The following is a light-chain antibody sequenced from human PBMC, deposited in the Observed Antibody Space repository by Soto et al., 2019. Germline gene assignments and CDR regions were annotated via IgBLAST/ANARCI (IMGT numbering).Light chain of an antibody. J-gene: IGKJ1*01. CDR3: QHYNSYSEA. V-gene: IGKV1-5*03. CDR1: QTISSW. CDR2: KTS. Sequence: DIQMTQSPSTLAASLGDRVTIACRASQTISSWVAWYQQKPGKAPRLLIYKTSSLESGVPSRSRGSGSGTEFTLTISSLQPDDFETYYCQHYNSYSEAFGQGTKVDIK.